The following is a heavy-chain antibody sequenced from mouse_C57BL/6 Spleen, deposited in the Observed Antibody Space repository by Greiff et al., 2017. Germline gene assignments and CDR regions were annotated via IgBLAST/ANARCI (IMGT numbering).Heavy chain of an antibody. J-gene: IGHJ4*01. CDR1: GYSITSDY. D-gene: IGHD1-1*01. CDR3: ATTVVATGGAMDY. CDR2: ISYSGST. Sequence: DVQLQESGPGLAKPSQTLSLTCSVTGYSITSDYWNWIRKFPGNKLEYMGYISYSGSTYYNPSLKSRISITRDTSKNQYYLQLNSVTTEDTATYYCATTVVATGGAMDYWGQGTSVTVSS. V-gene: IGHV3-8*01.